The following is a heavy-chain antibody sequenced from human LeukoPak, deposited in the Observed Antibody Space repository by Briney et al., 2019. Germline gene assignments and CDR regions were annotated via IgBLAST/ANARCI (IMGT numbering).Heavy chain of an antibody. J-gene: IGHJ3*02. Sequence: PGGFLRLSCAASGFTFSSYELNWVRQPPGKGLEWVSYISDIGSTQHYADSVKGRFTISRDNAENSLYLQMNSLTAEDTALYYCARDRSKVTAYDDALNIWGQGTMVIVSS. CDR1: GFTFSSYE. V-gene: IGHV3-48*03. D-gene: IGHD2-21*02. CDR3: ARDRSKVTAYDDALNI. CDR2: ISDIGSTQ.